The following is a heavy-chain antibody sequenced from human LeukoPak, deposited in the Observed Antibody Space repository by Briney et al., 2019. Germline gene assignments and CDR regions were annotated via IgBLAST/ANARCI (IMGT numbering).Heavy chain of an antibody. CDR3: ARHTTDYYQIDY. D-gene: IGHD3-9*01. V-gene: IGHV4-59*08. Sequence: SETLSLTCTVSGGSISSYYWSWIRQPPGKGLEWIGYMYYSGSTNYNPSLKSRITISVDTSRTQISLKLSSVTAADTAVYYCARHTTDYYQIDYWGQGTLVTVSS. J-gene: IGHJ4*02. CDR1: GGSISSYY. CDR2: MYYSGST.